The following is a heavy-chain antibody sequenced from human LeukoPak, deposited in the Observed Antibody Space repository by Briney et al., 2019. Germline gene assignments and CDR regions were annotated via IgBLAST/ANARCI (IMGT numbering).Heavy chain of an antibody. V-gene: IGHV1-46*01. J-gene: IGHJ4*02. CDR3: ARDFRAEFDY. CDR2: INPSGGST. CDR1: GYTFTSYY. Sequence: ASVKVSCKASGYTFTSYYMHWVRQAPGQGLEWMGIINPSGGSTSYAQKFQGRVTMTRDTSISTAYMELSRLRSDDTAVYYCARDFRAEFDYWGQGTLVTVSS.